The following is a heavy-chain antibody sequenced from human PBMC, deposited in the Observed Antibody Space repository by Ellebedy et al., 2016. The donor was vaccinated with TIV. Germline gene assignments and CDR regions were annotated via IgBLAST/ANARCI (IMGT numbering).Heavy chain of an antibody. J-gene: IGHJ3*02. CDR2: IYWNDDK. CDR1: GFSLSTSGVG. V-gene: IGHV2-5*01. Sequence: SGPTLVKPTQILTLTCTFSGFSLSTSGVGVGWIRQPPGKALEWLALIYWNDDKRYSPSLKSRLTITKDTSKNQVVLTMTNMDPVDTATYYCAQHALPGAFDIWGQGTMVTVSS. CDR3: AQHALPGAFDI.